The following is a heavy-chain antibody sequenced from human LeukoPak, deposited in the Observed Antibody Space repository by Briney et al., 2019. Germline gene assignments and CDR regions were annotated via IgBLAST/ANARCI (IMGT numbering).Heavy chain of an antibody. Sequence: PSETLSLTCTVSGYSINSGYYWGWIRQPPGQGLEWIGSIYHSGSTYYNPSLKSRVTISMDTSKNQFSLKLTSVTAADTAVYFCVRPSTRGYAYGRSDFDYWGQGTLVTVSS. V-gene: IGHV4-38-2*02. CDR2: IYHSGST. CDR1: GYSINSGYY. D-gene: IGHD5-18*01. CDR3: VRPSTRGYAYGRSDFDY. J-gene: IGHJ4*02.